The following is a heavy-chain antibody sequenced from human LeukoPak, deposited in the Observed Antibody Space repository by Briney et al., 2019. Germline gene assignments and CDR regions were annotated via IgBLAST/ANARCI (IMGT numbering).Heavy chain of an antibody. CDR2: IYPGDSDT. V-gene: IGHV5-51*01. J-gene: IGHJ4*02. Sequence: KVSCKASGYSFTSYWIGWVRQMPGKGLEWMGIIYPGDSDTRYSPSFQGQVTISADKSISTAYLQWSSLKASDTAMYYCAREVEWSTFDYWGQGTLVTVSS. CDR1: GYSFTSYW. CDR3: AREVEWSTFDY. D-gene: IGHD3-3*01.